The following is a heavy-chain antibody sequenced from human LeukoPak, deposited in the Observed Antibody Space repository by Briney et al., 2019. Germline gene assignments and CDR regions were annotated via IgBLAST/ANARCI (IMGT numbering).Heavy chain of an antibody. Sequence: SETLSLTCTVSGGSISSYYWSWIRQPPGKGLEWIGYIYYSGSTNYNPSLKSRVTISVDTSKNQFSLKLSSVTAADTAVYYCARVYSGSYEDDYWGQGTLVTVSS. J-gene: IGHJ4*02. CDR1: GGSISSYY. CDR2: IYYSGST. V-gene: IGHV4-59*01. D-gene: IGHD1-26*01. CDR3: ARVYSGSYEDDY.